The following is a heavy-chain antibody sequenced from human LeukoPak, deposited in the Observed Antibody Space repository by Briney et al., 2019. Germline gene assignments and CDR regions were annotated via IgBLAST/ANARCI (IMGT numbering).Heavy chain of an antibody. Sequence: ASVKVSCKASGYTFTSYGISWVRQAPGQGLEWMGWISGYNGNTNYAQNLQGRVTMTTDTSTSTVYMELSSLRSEDTAVYYCARDLRGSGYVHWGQGTLVTVSS. CDR2: ISGYNGNT. CDR3: ARDLRGSGYVH. CDR1: GYTFTSYG. D-gene: IGHD3-22*01. V-gene: IGHV1-18*01. J-gene: IGHJ4*02.